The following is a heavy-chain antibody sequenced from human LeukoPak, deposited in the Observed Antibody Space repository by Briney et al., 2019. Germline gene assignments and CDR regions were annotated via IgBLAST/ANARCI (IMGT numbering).Heavy chain of an antibody. CDR3: AREGSSSWYAHPFDY. V-gene: IGHV4-61*02. D-gene: IGHD6-13*01. CDR2: IYTSGST. CDR1: GGSTSSGSYY. J-gene: IGHJ4*02. Sequence: PSQTLSLTCTVSGGSTSSGSYYWSWIRQPAGKGLEWIGRIYTSGSTNYNPSLKSRVTISVDTSKNQFSLKLSSVTAADTAVYYCAREGSSSWYAHPFDYWGQGTLVTVSS.